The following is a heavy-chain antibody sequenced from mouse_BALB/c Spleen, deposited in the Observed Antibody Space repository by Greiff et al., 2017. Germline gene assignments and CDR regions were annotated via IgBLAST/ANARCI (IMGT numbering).Heavy chain of an antibody. V-gene: IGHV1-55*01. CDR2: IYPGSGST. CDR1: GYNFTSYW. Sequence: VQLQQPGAELVKPGTSVKLSCKASGYNFTSYWINWVKLRPGQGLEWIGDIYPGSGSTNYNEKFKSKATLTVDTSSSTAYMQLSSLASEDSALYYCARELRSAMDYWGQGTSVTVSS. CDR3: ARELRSAMDY. D-gene: IGHD1-1*01. J-gene: IGHJ4*01.